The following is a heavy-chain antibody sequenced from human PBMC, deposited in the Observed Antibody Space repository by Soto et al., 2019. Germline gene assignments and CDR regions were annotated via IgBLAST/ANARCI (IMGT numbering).Heavy chain of an antibody. Sequence: SETLSLTCTVSGGSLIGYSWSWIRESPGKGLEWIGYVYSGGGTNYSPSFMGRVTISVDTTDNQFSLKLNSVTAADTAVYYCAREKTPMSPYYFYDGMEVWGQGTTVTVSS. V-gene: IGHV4-59*01. D-gene: IGHD2-15*01. CDR1: GGSLIGYS. CDR3: AREKTPMSPYYFYDGMEV. CDR2: VYSGGGT. J-gene: IGHJ6*01.